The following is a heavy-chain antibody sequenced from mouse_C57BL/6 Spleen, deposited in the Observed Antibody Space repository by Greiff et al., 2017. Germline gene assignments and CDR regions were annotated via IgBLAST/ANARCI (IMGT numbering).Heavy chain of an antibody. CDR3: ARWESHYYVPPTGAMDY. J-gene: IGHJ4*01. D-gene: IGHD1-2*01. V-gene: IGHV1-9*01. CDR1: GYTFTGYW. Sequence: VKLVESGAELMKPGASVKLSCKATGYTFTGYWIEWVKQRPGHGLEWIGEILPGSGSTNYNEKFKGKATFTADTSSNTAYMQLSSLTTEDSAIYYCARWESHYYVPPTGAMDYWGQGTSVTVSS. CDR2: ILPGSGST.